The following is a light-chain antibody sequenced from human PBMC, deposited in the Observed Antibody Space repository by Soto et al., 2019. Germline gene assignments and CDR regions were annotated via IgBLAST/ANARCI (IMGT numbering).Light chain of an antibody. CDR3: QQYSRQAT. CDR1: QSIGYW. V-gene: IGKV1-5*03. Sequence: IQMTQSPSTLSASVGERVTITCRASQSIGYWLAWYQQKPGKAPKPLIYMASSLESGVSPRFSGSGAGTEFTLSISSLQPDDFATYYCQQYSRQATFGQGTKVDIK. J-gene: IGKJ1*01. CDR2: MAS.